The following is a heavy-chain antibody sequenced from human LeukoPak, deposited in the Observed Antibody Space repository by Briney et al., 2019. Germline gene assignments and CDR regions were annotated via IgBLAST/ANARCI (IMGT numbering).Heavy chain of an antibody. D-gene: IGHD3-16*02. Sequence: PGGSLRLSCAASGFTFSSYWMRWVRQAPGKGLEWVANIKQDGSEKYYVDSVEGRFTISRDNAKNSLYLKMNSLRAEDTAVYYCARELYDYVWGSYRYLPTTFDYWGQGTLVTVSS. CDR3: ARELYDYVWGSYRYLPTTFDY. J-gene: IGHJ4*02. CDR2: IKQDGSEK. CDR1: GFTFSSYW. V-gene: IGHV3-7*01.